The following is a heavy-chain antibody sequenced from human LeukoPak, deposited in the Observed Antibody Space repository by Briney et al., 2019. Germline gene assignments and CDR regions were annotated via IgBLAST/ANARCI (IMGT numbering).Heavy chain of an antibody. CDR1: GFSFNGYA. V-gene: IGHV3-23*01. D-gene: IGHD6-19*01. Sequence: GGSLRLSCEGSGFSFNGYAMSWVRQAPGKGLEWVAVTGGSDDNTHYADSVKGRFSNSRDTSENRLFLQMNSLRPDDSALYYCTKDLMTGFSSGWYLAYWGQGTLVTVSS. CDR3: TKDLMTGFSSGWYLAY. J-gene: IGHJ4*02. CDR2: TGGSDDNT.